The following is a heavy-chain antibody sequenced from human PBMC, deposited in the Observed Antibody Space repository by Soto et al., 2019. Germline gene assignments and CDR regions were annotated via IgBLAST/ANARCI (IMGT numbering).Heavy chain of an antibody. CDR1: GYHYTLHW. D-gene: IGHD3-16*01. CDR3: ARHLRSYDFFQYYYGIDV. J-gene: IGHJ6*02. CDR2: IYPGDANT. Sequence: GEPLNISCCGSGYHYTLHWFSWVRQKPGRGLEWIGIIYPGDANTRFNTSFQCQDTISVDKSINTAYLQWDSLEASDTATYYCARHLRSYDFFQYYYGIDVWGQGSTVTVS. V-gene: IGHV5-51*01.